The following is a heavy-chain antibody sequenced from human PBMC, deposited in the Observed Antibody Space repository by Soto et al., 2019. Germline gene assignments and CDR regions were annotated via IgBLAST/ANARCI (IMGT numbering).Heavy chain of an antibody. CDR2: FDPEDGET. V-gene: IGHV1-24*01. CDR1: GYTLTELS. J-gene: IGHJ3*02. Sequence: ASVKVSCKVSGYTLTELSMHWVRQAPGKGLEWMGGFDPEDGETIYAQKFQGRVTMTEDTSTDTAYMELSSLRSEDTAVYYCATDAPRLRYFDWSGFDIWGQGTMVTVSS. CDR3: ATDAPRLRYFDWSGFDI. D-gene: IGHD3-9*01.